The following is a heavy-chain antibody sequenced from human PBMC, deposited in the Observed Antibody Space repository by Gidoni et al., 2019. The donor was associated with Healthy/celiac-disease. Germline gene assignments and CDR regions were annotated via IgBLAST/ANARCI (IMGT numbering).Heavy chain of an antibody. D-gene: IGHD3-22*01. CDR1: GGSFSGYY. Sequence: QVQLQQWGAGLLKPSETLSLTCAVYGGSFSGYYWSWIRQPPGKGLEWIGEINHSGSTNYNPSLKSRVTISVDTSKNQFSLKLSSVTAADTAVYYCARGRRSSGPLTRNYYGMDVWGQGTTVTVSS. J-gene: IGHJ6*02. CDR3: ARGRRSSGPLTRNYYGMDV. V-gene: IGHV4-34*01. CDR2: INHSGST.